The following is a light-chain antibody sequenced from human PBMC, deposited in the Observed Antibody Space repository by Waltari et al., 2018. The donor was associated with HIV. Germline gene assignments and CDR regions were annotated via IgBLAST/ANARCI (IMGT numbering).Light chain of an antibody. V-gene: IGLV3-25*03. J-gene: IGLJ3*02. Sequence: YELTQAPSVSVSPGQTARITCSGDALPKQFAYWYQQQTGQAPVLVIYKDNERPSGIPERFSGSSSGTTVTLTISGVQAEDEADYYCQSADTTGTYRVFGGGTKLTVL. CDR1: ALPKQF. CDR3: QSADTTGTYRV. CDR2: KDN.